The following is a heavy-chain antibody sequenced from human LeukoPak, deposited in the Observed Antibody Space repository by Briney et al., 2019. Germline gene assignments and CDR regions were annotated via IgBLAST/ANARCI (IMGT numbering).Heavy chain of an antibody. Sequence: PGGSLRLSCAASGFTFSSYAMSWVRQAPGKGLEWVGFIRSKAYGGTTEYAASVKGRFTISRDDSKSIAYLQMNSLKTEDTAVYYCTRFGHDYGGKPLDYWGQGTLVTVSS. CDR3: TRFGHDYGGKPLDY. CDR2: IRSKAYGGTT. V-gene: IGHV3-49*04. D-gene: IGHD4-23*01. CDR1: GFTFSSYA. J-gene: IGHJ4*02.